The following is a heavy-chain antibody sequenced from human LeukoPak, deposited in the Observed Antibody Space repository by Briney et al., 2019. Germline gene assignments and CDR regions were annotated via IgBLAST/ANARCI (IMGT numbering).Heavy chain of an antibody. CDR2: VYNGGST. Sequence: SETLSLTCAVYGGSFNDYFWTWIRQPPGKGLGWIGEVYNGGSTNYNPSLKSRVIISVDTSKNQFSLRLSSVTAADTAVYYCARGRLGSVVFEGYYYFMDVWGKGTTVTVSS. CDR3: ARGRLGSVVFEGYYYFMDV. CDR1: GGSFNDYF. D-gene: IGHD3-22*01. V-gene: IGHV4-34*01. J-gene: IGHJ6*03.